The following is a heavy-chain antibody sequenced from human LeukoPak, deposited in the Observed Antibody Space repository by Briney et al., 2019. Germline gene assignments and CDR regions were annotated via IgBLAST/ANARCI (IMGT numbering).Heavy chain of an antibody. CDR1: GYSFTSYW. J-gene: IGHJ4*02. V-gene: IGHV5-51*01. Sequence: GESLKISCKGSGYSFTSYWIGWVRQMPGKGLEWMGIIYPGDSDTRYSPSFQGQVTISADKSISTAYLQWSSLKASDTAMYYCARRGTSHYCDSSGYHDLDYWGQGTLVTVSS. D-gene: IGHD3-22*01. CDR3: ARRGTSHYCDSSGYHDLDY. CDR2: IYPGDSDT.